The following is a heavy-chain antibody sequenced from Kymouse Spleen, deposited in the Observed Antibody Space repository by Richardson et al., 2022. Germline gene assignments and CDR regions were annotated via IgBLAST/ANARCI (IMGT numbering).Heavy chain of an antibody. CDR1: GGSFSGYY. Sequence: QVQLQQWGAGLLKPSETLSLTCAVYGGSFSGYYWSWIRQPPGKGLEWIGEINHSGSTNYNPSLKSRVTISVDTSKNQFSLKLSSVTAADTAVYYCARGVYGSGSYYNDYWGQGTLVTVSS. J-gene: IGHJ4*02. CDR2: INHSGST. V-gene: IGHV4-34*01. D-gene: IGHD3-10*01. CDR3: ARGVYGSGSYYNDY.